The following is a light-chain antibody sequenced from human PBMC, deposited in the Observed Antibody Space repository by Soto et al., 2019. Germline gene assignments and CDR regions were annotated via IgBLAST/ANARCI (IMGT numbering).Light chain of an antibody. J-gene: IGKJ1*01. CDR2: GAS. Sequence: EIVMTQSPATLSLSPGERATLSCRASQSVSSNLAWYQQKPGQAPRLLIYGASTRATGIPARFSGSGSGTEFTLTISSLQAEYFAVYYCQHYNSYSRTFGQGTKVEIK. CDR1: QSVSSN. CDR3: QHYNSYSRT. V-gene: IGKV3-15*01.